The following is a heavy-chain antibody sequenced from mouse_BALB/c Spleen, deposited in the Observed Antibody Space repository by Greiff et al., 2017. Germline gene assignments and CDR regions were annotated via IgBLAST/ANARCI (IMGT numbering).Heavy chain of an antibody. D-gene: IGHD2-14*01. Sequence: QVQLQQPGAELVKPGASVKMSCKASGYTFTSYWMHWVKQRPGQGLEWSGVIDPSDSYTSYNQKFKGKATLTVDTSSSTAYMQLSSLTSEDSAVYYCTRYYRYDEFAYWGQGTLVTVSA. CDR2: IDPSDSYT. CDR1: GYTFTSYW. J-gene: IGHJ3*01. V-gene: IGHV1S127*01. CDR3: TRYYRYDEFAY.